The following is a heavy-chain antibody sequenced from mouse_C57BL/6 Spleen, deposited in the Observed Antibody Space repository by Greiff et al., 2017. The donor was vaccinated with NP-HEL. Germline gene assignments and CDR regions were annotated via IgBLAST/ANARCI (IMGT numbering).Heavy chain of an antibody. Sequence: VQLQQSDAELVKPGASVKISCKVSGYTFTDHTIHWMKQRPEQGLEWIGYIYPRDGSTKYNEKCKGKATLTADKSSSTAYMQLNSLTSEDSAVYFCARWSGNYNYAMDYWGQGTSVTVSS. D-gene: IGHD2-1*01. V-gene: IGHV1-78*01. CDR3: ARWSGNYNYAMDY. CDR1: GYTFTDHT. J-gene: IGHJ4*01. CDR2: IYPRDGST.